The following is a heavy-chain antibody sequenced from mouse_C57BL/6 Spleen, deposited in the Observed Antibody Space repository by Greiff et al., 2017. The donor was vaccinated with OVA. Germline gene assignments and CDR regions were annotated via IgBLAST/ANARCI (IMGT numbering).Heavy chain of an antibody. CDR2: ISDGGSYT. CDR3: ARGGRQTWFAY. D-gene: IGHD2-12*01. Sequence: EVQLVESGGGLVKPGGSLQLSCAASGFPFSSYAMSWFRQTPEKRLEWVATISDGGSYTYYPDNVKGRFTISRDNAKNNLYLQMSHLKSEDTAMYYCARGGRQTWFAYWGQGTLVTVSA. V-gene: IGHV5-4*01. J-gene: IGHJ3*01. CDR1: GFPFSSYA.